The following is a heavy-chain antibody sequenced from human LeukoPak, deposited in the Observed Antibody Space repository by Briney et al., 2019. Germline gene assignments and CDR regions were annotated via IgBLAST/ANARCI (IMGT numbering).Heavy chain of an antibody. V-gene: IGHV3-30*04. J-gene: IGHJ5*02. D-gene: IGHD5-12*01. CDR2: ISYDGTNK. CDR1: AFSFSTHA. CDR3: AGGSKYSGYDYPSS. Sequence: GGSLRLSCSASAFSFSTHALHWVRQAPGKGLEWVTIISYDGTNKYYADSVKGRFTISRDNFKNTLYLQMNSLGPGDTAVYFCAGGSKYSGYDYPSSWGQGTLVTVSS.